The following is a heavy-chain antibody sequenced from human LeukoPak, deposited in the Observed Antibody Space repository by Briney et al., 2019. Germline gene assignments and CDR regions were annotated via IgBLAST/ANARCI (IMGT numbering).Heavy chain of an antibody. CDR3: ARDLSGVAGYTYGRGIDY. D-gene: IGHD5-18*01. V-gene: IGHV3-7*01. J-gene: IGHJ4*02. Sequence: GGSLRLSCAASGFTFSSYWMSWVRQAPGKGLEWVANIKKDGSEKYYVDSVKGRFTISRGNAKTSLYLQMNSLRAEDTAVYYCARDLSGVAGYTYGRGIDYWGQGTLVTVSS. CDR1: GFTFSSYW. CDR2: IKKDGSEK.